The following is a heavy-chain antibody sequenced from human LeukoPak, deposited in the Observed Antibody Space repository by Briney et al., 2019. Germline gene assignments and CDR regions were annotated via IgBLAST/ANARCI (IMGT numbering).Heavy chain of an antibody. CDR1: GGSISSYS. CDR2: IYHSGST. CDR3: ARDTHDSSGWLDL. Sequence: SETLSLTCTVSGGSISSYSWSWIRQPPGKGLEWIGYIYHSGSTYYNPSLKSRVTISVDRSKNQFSLKLSSVTAADTAVYYCARDTHDSSGWLDLWGRGTLVTVSS. D-gene: IGHD3-22*01. V-gene: IGHV4-30-2*01. J-gene: IGHJ2*01.